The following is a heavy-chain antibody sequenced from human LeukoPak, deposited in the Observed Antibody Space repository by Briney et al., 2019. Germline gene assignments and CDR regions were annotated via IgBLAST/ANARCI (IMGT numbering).Heavy chain of an antibody. V-gene: IGHV3-23*01. CDR3: VRLRVETTSYFDY. CDR2: ISGSGSNI. CDR1: GFNFNNYA. J-gene: IGHJ4*02. Sequence: GGSLRLSCVVSGFNFNNYAMSWVRQAPGEGLEWVSSISGSGSNINNADSVKGRFTISRDNSKNTLYLQMNSLRAEDTAIYYCVRLRVETTSYFDYWGQGTLVTVSS. D-gene: IGHD2/OR15-2a*01.